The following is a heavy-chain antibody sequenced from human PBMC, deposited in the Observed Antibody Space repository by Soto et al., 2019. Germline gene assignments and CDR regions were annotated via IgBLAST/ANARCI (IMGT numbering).Heavy chain of an antibody. V-gene: IGHV4-59*08. CDR3: ARHPPSTGYYYYSYMDV. CDR2: IYYTGSN. CDR1: GGSISNYY. J-gene: IGHJ6*03. Sequence: SETLSLTCTVSGGSISNYYWNWIRQPPGKGLEWIGYIYYTGSNNYNPSLKSRVTISVETSKNQFSLKLSSVTAADTAVSYCARHPPSTGYYYYSYMDVWGKGTTVTVSS.